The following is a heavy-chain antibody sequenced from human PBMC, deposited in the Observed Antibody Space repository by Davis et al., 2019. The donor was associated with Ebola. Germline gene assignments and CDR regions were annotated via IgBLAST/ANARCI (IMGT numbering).Heavy chain of an antibody. CDR3: AKEGGVAGTLYYYYGMDV. CDR1: GFTFSSYS. CDR2: ISSDSDYI. Sequence: PGGSLRLSCAASGFTFSSYSMNWVRQAPGKGLEWVSSISSDSDYIYYADSAKGRFTISRDNSKNTLYLQMNSLRAEDTALYYCAKEGGVAGTLYYYYGMDVWGKGTTVTVSS. V-gene: IGHV3-21*04. J-gene: IGHJ6*04. D-gene: IGHD6-19*01.